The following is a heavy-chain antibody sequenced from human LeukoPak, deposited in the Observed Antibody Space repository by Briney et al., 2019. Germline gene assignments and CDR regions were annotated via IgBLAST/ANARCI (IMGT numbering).Heavy chain of an antibody. CDR1: GFSFITYW. D-gene: IGHD1-1*01. Sequence: GGSLRLSCAASGFSFITYWMTWVRQAPGKGLEWVASIKPDGSEKFYVDSVEGRFTISRDNARNSLFLQMNSLRAEDTALYYCATGGTWDLDYWGQGALVTVSS. V-gene: IGHV3-7*01. J-gene: IGHJ4*02. CDR3: ATGGTWDLDY. CDR2: IKPDGSEK.